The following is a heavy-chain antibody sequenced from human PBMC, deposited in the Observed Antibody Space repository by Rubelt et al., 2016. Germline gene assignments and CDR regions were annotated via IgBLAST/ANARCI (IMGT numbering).Heavy chain of an antibody. CDR1: GGSFSGYY. CDR3: ARGAGSYYVWGSYRPNYFDY. CDR2: INHSGST. D-gene: IGHD3-16*02. Sequence: QVQLQQWGAGLLKPSETLSLTCAVYGGSFSGYYWSWIRQPPGKGLEWIGEINHSGSTNYNPSLKSRVTISVDTSKNHVSLKLSSVTAADTAVYYCARGAGSYYVWGSYRPNYFDYWGQGTLVTVST. J-gene: IGHJ4*02. V-gene: IGHV4-34*01.